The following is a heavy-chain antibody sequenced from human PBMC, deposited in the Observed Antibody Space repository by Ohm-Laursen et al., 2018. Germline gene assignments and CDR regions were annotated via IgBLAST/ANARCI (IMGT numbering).Heavy chain of an antibody. Sequence: SLRLSCAASGFTFIDYDMSWIRQTPGKGLEWLSYITSGGGIIYSADSVKGRFTISRDNDEDTLYLQMNSLRAEDTAVYYCAKDKVIVVPTPSYYFDYWGQGTLVTVSS. CDR3: AKDKVIVVPTPSYYFDY. CDR1: GFTFIDYD. D-gene: IGHD2-2*01. J-gene: IGHJ4*02. CDR2: ITSGGGII. V-gene: IGHV3-11*01.